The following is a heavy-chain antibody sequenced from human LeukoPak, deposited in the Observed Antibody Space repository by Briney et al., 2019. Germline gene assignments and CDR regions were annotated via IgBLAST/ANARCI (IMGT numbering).Heavy chain of an antibody. CDR2: ISDSSRTR. J-gene: IGHJ3*02. CDR1: GFTFTSYS. Sequence: PGGFLRLSCAASGFTFTSYSMNWVRQAPGKGLEWVSYISDSSRTRYYADPVKGRFTISRDNAKNSLYLQMDSLRVEDTAVYYCARDRAGGDAFDIWGQGTMVTVSS. D-gene: IGHD3-16*01. V-gene: IGHV3-48*01. CDR3: ARDRAGGDAFDI.